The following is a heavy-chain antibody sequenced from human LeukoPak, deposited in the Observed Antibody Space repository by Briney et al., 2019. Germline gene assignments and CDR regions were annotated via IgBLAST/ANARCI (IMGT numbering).Heavy chain of an antibody. CDR1: GFTFDDYA. J-gene: IGHJ4*02. D-gene: IGHD3-10*01. CDR3: AKDRYVGAQPDY. Sequence: GGSLRLSCAASGFTFDDYAMHWVRQAPGKGREWVSLISGDGGSTYYADSVKGRFTISRDNSKNSLYLQMNSLRTDDTALHYCAKDRYVGAQPDYWGQGTLVTVSS. V-gene: IGHV3-43*02. CDR2: ISGDGGST.